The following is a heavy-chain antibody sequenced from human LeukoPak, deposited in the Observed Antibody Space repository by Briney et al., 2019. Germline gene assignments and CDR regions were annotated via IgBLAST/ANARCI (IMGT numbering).Heavy chain of an antibody. V-gene: IGHV1-69*13. D-gene: IGHD3-3*01. Sequence: SVKVSCKASGGTFSSYAISRVRQAPGQGLEWMGGIIPIFGTANYAQKFQGRVTITADESTSTAYMELSSLRSEDTAVYYCASGPVTIFGVVSNWFDPWGQGTLVTVSS. CDR2: IIPIFGTA. CDR1: GGTFSSYA. J-gene: IGHJ5*02. CDR3: ASGPVTIFGVVSNWFDP.